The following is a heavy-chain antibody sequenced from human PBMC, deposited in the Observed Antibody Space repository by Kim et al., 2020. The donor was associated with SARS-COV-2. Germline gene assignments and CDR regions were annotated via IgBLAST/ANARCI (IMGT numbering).Heavy chain of an antibody. D-gene: IGHD1-26*01. CDR3: ARGRVEGATNRYFDQ. Sequence: GGSLRLSCAASGFTFGDYYMSWIRQAPGMGLECISYISATGSAINYADSVKGRFSVSRDNGGMSLDLQMNSLTTEDTAVYYCARGRVEGATNRYFDQWGQGTLVTVSS. CDR2: ISATGSAI. J-gene: IGHJ4*02. CDR1: GFTFGDYY. V-gene: IGHV3-11*01.